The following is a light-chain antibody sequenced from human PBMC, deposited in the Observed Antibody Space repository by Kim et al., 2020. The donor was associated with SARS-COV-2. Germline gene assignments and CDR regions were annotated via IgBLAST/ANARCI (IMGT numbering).Light chain of an antibody. CDR3: SSYAGSNNLV. J-gene: IGLJ1*01. V-gene: IGLV2-8*01. CDR1: SSDVGGYNY. CDR2: AVS. Sequence: GQSVTISCTATSSDVGGYNYVSWYQQHPGKAPKLMILAVSKRPSGVPDRFSGSKSGNTASLTVSGLQAEDEADYYCSSYAGSNNLVFGTGTKVTVL.